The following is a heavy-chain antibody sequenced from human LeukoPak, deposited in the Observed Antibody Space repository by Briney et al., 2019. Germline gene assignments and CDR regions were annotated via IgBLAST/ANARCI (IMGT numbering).Heavy chain of an antibody. Sequence: GASLKISCKSSGYEFSTYWIGWVRQMPGKGLEWMGIVYPDDSDTRYSPSFQGQVTISADKSTSTAYLQWGSLKASATAMYYGARCRRQEVFDFWGQGSRVTVSS. CDR3: ARCRRQEVFDF. J-gene: IGHJ4*02. V-gene: IGHV5-51*01. CDR2: VYPDDSDT. CDR1: GYEFSTYW.